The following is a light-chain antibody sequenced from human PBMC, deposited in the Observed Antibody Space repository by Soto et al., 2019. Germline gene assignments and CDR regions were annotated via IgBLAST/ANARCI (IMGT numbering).Light chain of an antibody. CDR2: KAS. CDR1: QTISSW. J-gene: IGKJ1*01. Sequence: DIQMTQSPSTLSGSVGDRVTITCRASQTISSWLVWYQQKPVKAPKLLIYKASTLKSGVPSRFSGSGSGTEFTLTISSLQPDDFATYYCQHYNSYSEAFGQGTKVELK. V-gene: IGKV1-5*03. CDR3: QHYNSYSEA.